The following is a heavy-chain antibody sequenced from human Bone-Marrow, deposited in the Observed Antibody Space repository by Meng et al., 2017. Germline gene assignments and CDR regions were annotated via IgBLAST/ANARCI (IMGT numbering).Heavy chain of an antibody. Sequence: GSLRLSCAVYGGSFSGYYWSWIRQPPGKGLEWIGEINHSGSTNYNPSLKSRVTISVDTSKNQFSLKLSSVTAADTAVYYCARGVYLGYWGQGTLGTVSS. CDR3: ARGVYLGY. J-gene: IGHJ4*02. CDR2: INHSGST. V-gene: IGHV4-34*01. CDR1: GGSFSGYY.